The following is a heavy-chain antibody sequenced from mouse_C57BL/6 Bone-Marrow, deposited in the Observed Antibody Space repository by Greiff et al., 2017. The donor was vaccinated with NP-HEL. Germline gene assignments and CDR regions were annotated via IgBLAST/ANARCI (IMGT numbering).Heavy chain of an antibody. Sequence: EVKLVESEGGLVQPGSSMKLSCTASGFTFSDYYMAWVRQVPEKGLEWVANINYDGSSTYYLDSLKSRFIISRDNAKNILYLQMSSLKSEDTATYYCARDLWYFDYWGQGTTLTVS. CDR1: GFTFSDYY. CDR2: INYDGSST. J-gene: IGHJ2*01. D-gene: IGHD1-1*02. CDR3: ARDLWYFDY. V-gene: IGHV5-16*01.